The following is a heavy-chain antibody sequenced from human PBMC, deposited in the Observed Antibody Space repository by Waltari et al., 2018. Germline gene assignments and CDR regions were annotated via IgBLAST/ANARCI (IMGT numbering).Heavy chain of an antibody. CDR2: INHSGST. CDR3: ARGRIVGATYDAFDI. V-gene: IGHV4-34*01. CDR1: GGSFSGYY. J-gene: IGHJ3*02. D-gene: IGHD1-26*01. Sequence: QVQLQQWGAGLLKPSETLSLTCAVYGGSFSGYYCSWIRQPPGKGLEWIGEINHSGSTNYNPSLKSRVTITVETSKNQFSLKLSSVTAADTAVYYFARGRIVGATYDAFDIWGQGTMVTVSS.